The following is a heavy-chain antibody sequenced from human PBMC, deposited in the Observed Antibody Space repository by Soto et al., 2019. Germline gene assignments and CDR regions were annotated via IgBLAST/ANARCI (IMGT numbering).Heavy chain of an antibody. CDR2: IYPGDSDT. D-gene: IGHD6-13*01. CDR3: ARKDIAGNSVDF. V-gene: IGHV5-51*01. CDR1: GYSFTTYW. Sequence: GESLKISCKSSGYSFTTYWIGWVRQMPGKGLEWMGIIYPGDSDTRYSPSFQGQVTISADKSISTAYLQWSSMKASDSAMFYCARKDIAGNSVDFWGQGTLVTVSS. J-gene: IGHJ4*02.